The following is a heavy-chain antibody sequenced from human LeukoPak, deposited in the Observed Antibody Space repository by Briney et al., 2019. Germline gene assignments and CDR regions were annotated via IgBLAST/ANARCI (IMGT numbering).Heavy chain of an antibody. CDR2: IHPEGNEK. CDR1: GFTFSDFW. V-gene: IGHV3-7*04. CDR3: ARGDAFSGDH. J-gene: IGHJ4*02. Sequence: GGSLRLSCAVSGFTFSDFWMSWVRQAPGRGLEWVANIHPEGNEKYHVESGKGRFTTSRDNAKNSLFLQMNGLRVEDTAVYYCARGDAFSGDHWGQGTLVTVSS.